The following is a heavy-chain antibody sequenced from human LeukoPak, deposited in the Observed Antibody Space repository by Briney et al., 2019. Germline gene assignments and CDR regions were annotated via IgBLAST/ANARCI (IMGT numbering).Heavy chain of an antibody. CDR2: INPSGGST. CDR3: ARGGVIAVAGTALDY. J-gene: IGHJ4*02. V-gene: IGHV1-46*01. D-gene: IGHD6-19*01. CDR1: GYTFTSYY. Sequence: ASVKVSCKASGYTFTSYYMHWVRQAPGQGLEWMGIINPSGGSTSYAQKFQGRVTMTRDTSTSTVHMELSSLRSEGTAVYYCARGGVIAVAGTALDYWGQGTLVTVSS.